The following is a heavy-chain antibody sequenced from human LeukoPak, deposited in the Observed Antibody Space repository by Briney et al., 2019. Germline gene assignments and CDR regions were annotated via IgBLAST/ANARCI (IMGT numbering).Heavy chain of an antibody. D-gene: IGHD2-21*02. V-gene: IGHV3-66*01. CDR2: MYTGGGR. J-gene: IGHJ4*02. CDR1: GVTFSNYY. CDR3: TRGQSYCGADCYGD. Sequence: GGSLRLSCAASGVTFSNYYMSWVRQPPGKGLEWVSVMYTGGGRYYTESVKGRFTISRDKSKNMVFLQMNSIGVDDTALYYCTRGQSYCGADCYGDWGQGTLVTVSS.